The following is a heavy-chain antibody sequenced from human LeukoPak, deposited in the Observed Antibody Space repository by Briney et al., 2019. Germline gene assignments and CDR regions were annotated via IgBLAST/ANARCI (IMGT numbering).Heavy chain of an antibody. CDR2: INPSGGST. CDR1: GYTFTSYY. J-gene: IGHJ4*02. V-gene: IGHV1-46*01. Sequence: ASVKVSCKASGYTFTSYYMHWVRQAPGQGLEWMGMINPSGGSTSYTQKFQGRVTMTRDTSTSTVYMEPSSLRSEDTAVYYCARDNIGESSFDYWGQGTLVTVSS. CDR3: ARDNIGESSFDY.